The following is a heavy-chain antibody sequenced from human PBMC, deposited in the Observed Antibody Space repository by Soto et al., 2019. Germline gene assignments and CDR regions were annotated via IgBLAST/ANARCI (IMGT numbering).Heavy chain of an antibody. V-gene: IGHV3-64*01. CDR2: INSHGDST. Sequence: GGSVRLSCAASGFTFSNYAMHWVRQAPGKGLEYVSAINSHGDSTYYANSVKGRFTISRDNSKNTLYLQMGSLRTEDMAVYYCARRDGYNFDYWGQGTLVTVSS. CDR1: GFTFSNYA. CDR3: ARRDGYNFDY. J-gene: IGHJ4*02. D-gene: IGHD5-12*01.